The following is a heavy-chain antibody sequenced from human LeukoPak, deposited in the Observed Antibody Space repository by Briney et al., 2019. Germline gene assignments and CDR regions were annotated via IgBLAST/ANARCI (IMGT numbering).Heavy chain of an antibody. Sequence: PSGGSLRLSCDTAGFTFSSYWMHWVRQAPGKGLEWLSRSNTDGTRITYADSVKGRVTVSRDNAKNTLYLQMNSLRAEDTALYYCAREGQWLVLDFDYWGQGTLVTVSS. J-gene: IGHJ4*02. CDR1: GFTFSSYW. D-gene: IGHD6-19*01. CDR2: SNTDGTRI. V-gene: IGHV3-74*01. CDR3: AREGQWLVLDFDY.